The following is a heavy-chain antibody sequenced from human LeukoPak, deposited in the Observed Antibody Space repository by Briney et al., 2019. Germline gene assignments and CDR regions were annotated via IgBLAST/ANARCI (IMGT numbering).Heavy chain of an antibody. CDR3: ARESITMVRGVIIKDGMDV. D-gene: IGHD3-10*01. CDR1: GFTFSSYR. J-gene: IGHJ6*02. Sequence: GGSLSLSCALCGFTFSSYRMSWVRQAPGKGREWVANIKQEGSEKDYVYSGKGRFTISRDNAKNSMYLQMNSLRAEDTAVYYCARESITMVRGVIIKDGMDVWGQGTTVTVSS. V-gene: IGHV3-7*01. CDR2: IKQEGSEK.